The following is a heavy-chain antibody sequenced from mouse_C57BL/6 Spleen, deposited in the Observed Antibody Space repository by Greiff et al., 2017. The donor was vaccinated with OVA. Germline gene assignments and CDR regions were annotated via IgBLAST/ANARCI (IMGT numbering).Heavy chain of an antibody. J-gene: IGHJ1*03. CDR1: GYTFTSYW. D-gene: IGHD1-3*01. CDR2: IDPSDSYT. Sequence: VQLQQPGAELVMPGASVKLSCKASGYTFTSYWMHWVKQRPGQGLEWIGEIDPSDSYTNYNQKFKGKSTLTVDKSSSTAHMQLSSLTSEDSAVYYCARGSGSPYWYFDVWGTGTTVTVSS. CDR3: ARGSGSPYWYFDV. V-gene: IGHV1-69*01.